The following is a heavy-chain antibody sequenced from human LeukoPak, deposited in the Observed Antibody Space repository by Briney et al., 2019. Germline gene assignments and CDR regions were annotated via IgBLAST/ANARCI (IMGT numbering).Heavy chain of an antibody. CDR1: GGTLNNSA. CDR3: ARDVHGDYGSGWFDP. Sequence: ASVKVSCKTSGGTLNNSAISWVRQAPGQGLEWLGGIMPLFGTAGYAQKFQGRVTITKDGSTRTVYLELTSLTSDDTAVYYCARDVHGDYGSGWFDPWGQGTLVSVSS. D-gene: IGHD4-17*01. V-gene: IGHV1-69*05. J-gene: IGHJ5*02. CDR2: IMPLFGTA.